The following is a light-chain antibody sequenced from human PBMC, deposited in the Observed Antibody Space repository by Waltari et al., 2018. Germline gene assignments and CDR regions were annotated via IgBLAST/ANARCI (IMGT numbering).Light chain of an antibody. J-gene: IGLJ2*01. CDR1: SSNIGAGYD. Sequence: QSVLTQPPSLSGAPGQRVTISCTGSSSNIGAGYDIHWYQHLPGTAPKLLISANPNRPPGVPVRFSASKSGTSASLVITGLQAEDEADYYCQSYDTSLNVVFGGGTKLTVL. CDR2: ANP. V-gene: IGLV1-40*01. CDR3: QSYDTSLNVV.